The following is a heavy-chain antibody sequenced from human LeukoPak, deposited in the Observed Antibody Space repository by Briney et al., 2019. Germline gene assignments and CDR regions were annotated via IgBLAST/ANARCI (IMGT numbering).Heavy chain of an antibody. Sequence: GGSLRLSCAASGFTFSSYTMNWVRQAPGKGLEWVSSISSDSNYIHYADSMKGRFSISRDNAKNSLYLQMSSLRADDTAVYYCARDPWSYWSYWGQGTLVTVSS. CDR3: ARDPWSYWSY. J-gene: IGHJ4*02. D-gene: IGHD1-26*01. CDR1: GFTFSSYT. V-gene: IGHV3-21*01. CDR2: ISSDSNYI.